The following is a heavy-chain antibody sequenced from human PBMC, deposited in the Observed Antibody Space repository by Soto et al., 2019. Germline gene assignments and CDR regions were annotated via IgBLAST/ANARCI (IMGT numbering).Heavy chain of an antibody. CDR2: IIPILGIA. CDR3: ARDREYSGYDPNWFDP. D-gene: IGHD5-12*01. CDR1: GGTFSSYT. Sequence: QVQLVQSGAEVKQPGSSVKVSCKASGGTFSSYTISWVRQAPGQGLEWMGRIIPILGIANYAQKFQGRVTITADKSTSTAYMELSSLRSEDTAVYYCARDREYSGYDPNWFDPWGQGTLVTVSS. V-gene: IGHV1-69*08. J-gene: IGHJ5*02.